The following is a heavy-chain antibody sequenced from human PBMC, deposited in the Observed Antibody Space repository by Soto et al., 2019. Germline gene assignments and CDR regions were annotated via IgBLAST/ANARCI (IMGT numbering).Heavy chain of an antibody. D-gene: IGHD4-17*01. J-gene: IGHJ4*02. CDR1: GGSLINYY. V-gene: IGHV4-59*04. CDR2: IYYSGST. Sequence: PLEPLSLTCTVSGGSLINYYWGWILQPPGKGLEWIGYIYYSGSTYYNPSLKSRVTMSVDTSKNQFSLKLSSVTAVDTAVYYCARTPTTPDLLFDYWGQGTLVTVSS. CDR3: ARTPTTPDLLFDY.